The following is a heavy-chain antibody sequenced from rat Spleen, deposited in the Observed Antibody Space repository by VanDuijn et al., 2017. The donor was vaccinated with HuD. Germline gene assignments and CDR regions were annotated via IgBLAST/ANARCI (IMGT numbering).Heavy chain of an antibody. CDR2: ISTGGGNT. CDR1: GFTFSRYV. CDR3: ERHPGNYYSNWFAY. V-gene: IGHV5S23*01. D-gene: IGHD1-6*01. Sequence: EVQLVESGGGLVQPGSSLKVSCVASGFTFSRYVMHWFRQAPTKGLEWIASISTGGGNTYYGDSVKGRFTISRDNAKSTLYLQMNRLRSEDTATYYCERHPGNYYSNWFAYWGQCTLVTVFS. J-gene: IGHJ3*01.